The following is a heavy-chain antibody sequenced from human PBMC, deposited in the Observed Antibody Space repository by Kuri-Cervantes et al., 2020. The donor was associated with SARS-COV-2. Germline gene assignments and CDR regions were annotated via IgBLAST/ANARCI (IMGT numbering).Heavy chain of an antibody. CDR1: GFTFSDYY. D-gene: IGHD6-19*01. J-gene: IGHJ4*02. Sequence: GESLKISCAASGFTFSDYYMSWIRQAPGKGLEWVSYISSSGSTIYYADSVKGRFTISRDNAKNSLYLLMNTLRAEDTAVYYCATTGYSSGWYNFDHWGQGTLVTVSS. CDR3: ATTGYSSGWYNFDH. V-gene: IGHV3-11*04. CDR2: ISSSGSTI.